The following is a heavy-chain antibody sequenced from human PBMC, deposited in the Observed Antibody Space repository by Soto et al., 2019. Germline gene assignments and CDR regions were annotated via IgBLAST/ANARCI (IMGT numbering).Heavy chain of an antibody. V-gene: IGHV4-4*02. J-gene: IGHJ4*02. Sequence: PSETLSLTCAVSGGSISTSNWWSWVRQPPGKGLEWIGEVYHSGSTNYNPSFKSRVAMSVDKSKNQFSLKLNSLRAEDTAVYYCAKENGYSSSWFEFDYWGQGTLVTVSS. D-gene: IGHD6-13*01. CDR2: VYHSGST. CDR1: GGSISTSNW. CDR3: AKENGYSSSWFEFDY.